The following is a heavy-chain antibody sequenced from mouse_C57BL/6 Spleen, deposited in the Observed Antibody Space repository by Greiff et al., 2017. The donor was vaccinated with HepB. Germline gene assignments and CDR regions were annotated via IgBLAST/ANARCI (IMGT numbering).Heavy chain of an antibody. V-gene: IGHV1-69*01. CDR3: AIYGSSSYYAMDY. CDR2: IDPSDSYT. Sequence: QVQLKQPGAELVMPGASVKLSCKASGYTFTSYWMHWVKQRPGQGLEWIGEIDPSDSYTNYNQKFKGKSTLTVDISSSTAYMQLSSLTSEDSAVYYCAIYGSSSYYAMDYWGQGTSVTVSS. CDR1: GYTFTSYW. J-gene: IGHJ4*01. D-gene: IGHD1-1*01.